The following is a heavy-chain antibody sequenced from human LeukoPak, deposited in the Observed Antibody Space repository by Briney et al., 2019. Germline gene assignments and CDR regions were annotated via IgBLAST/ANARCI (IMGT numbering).Heavy chain of an antibody. CDR1: GFTFSSYG. J-gene: IGHJ4*02. Sequence: QPGGSLRLSCAASGFTFSSYGMHWVRQAPGKGLEWVAFIRYDGSNKYYADSVKGRFTISRDNSKNTLYLQMNSLRAEDTAVYYCATFPTYYYGSGSSSSNDYWGQGTLVTVSS. CDR3: ATFPTYYYGSGSSSSNDY. D-gene: IGHD3-10*01. V-gene: IGHV3-30*02. CDR2: IRYDGSNK.